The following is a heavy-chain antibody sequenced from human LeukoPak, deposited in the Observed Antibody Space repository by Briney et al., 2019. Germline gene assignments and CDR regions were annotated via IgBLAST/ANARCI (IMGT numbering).Heavy chain of an antibody. Sequence: PGGSLRLSCLASGFTFNIYAMHWVRQAPGKGLEYVLAISSNGGSTYYADSVKGRFTISRDNSKNTLYLQMSSLRAEDTAVYYCASYCGGDCYCYWGQGTLVTVSS. CDR2: ISSNGGST. J-gene: IGHJ4*02. CDR1: GFTFNIYA. V-gene: IGHV3-64D*09. CDR3: ASYCGGDCYCY. D-gene: IGHD2-21*02.